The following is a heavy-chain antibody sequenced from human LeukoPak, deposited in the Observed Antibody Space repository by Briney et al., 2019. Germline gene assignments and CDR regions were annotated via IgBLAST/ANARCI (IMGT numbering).Heavy chain of an antibody. CDR1: GFTVSSNY. D-gene: IGHD6-19*01. J-gene: IGHJ4*02. V-gene: IGHV3-53*01. CDR3: AKDPSGIAVAGTIY. Sequence: QPGGSLRLSCAASGFTVSSNYMSWVRQAPGKGLEWVSVIYSGGSTYYADSVKGRFTISRDNSKNTLYLQMNSLRAEDTAVYYCAKDPSGIAVAGTIYWGQGTLVTVSS. CDR2: IYSGGST.